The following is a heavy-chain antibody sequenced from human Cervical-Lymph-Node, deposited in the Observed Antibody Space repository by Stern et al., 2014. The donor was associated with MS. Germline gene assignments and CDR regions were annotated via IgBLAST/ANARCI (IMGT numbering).Heavy chain of an antibody. CDR1: GFSFSTYP. CDR3: VRDGHRADCGDFSDAFDV. V-gene: IGHV3-30*04. J-gene: IGHJ3*01. D-gene: IGHD4-17*01. CDR2: TPIDVADK. Sequence: VHLEESGAGVVKPGRTLRLSCAASGFSFSTYPMHWVRQAHGHGLDWLGLTPIDVADKDCGDSVKGRFTISRDNSKNALFLQMDSLRPEDTAVYYCVRDGHRADCGDFSDAFDVWGQGTMVAVSA.